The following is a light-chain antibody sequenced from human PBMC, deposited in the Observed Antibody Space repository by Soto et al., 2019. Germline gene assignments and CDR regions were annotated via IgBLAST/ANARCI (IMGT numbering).Light chain of an antibody. CDR3: CSYRSSSLYV. J-gene: IGLJ1*01. CDR2: ASS. V-gene: IGLV2-14*01. Sequence: QSVLTQPASVSGSPGQSITISCTGTSSDVGGYNYVSWYQHHAGKAPRLMIYASSNRPSGVSHRFSGSRSGNTASLTISGLQAEDEADYYCCSYRSSSLYVFGTGTKVTVL. CDR1: SSDVGGYNY.